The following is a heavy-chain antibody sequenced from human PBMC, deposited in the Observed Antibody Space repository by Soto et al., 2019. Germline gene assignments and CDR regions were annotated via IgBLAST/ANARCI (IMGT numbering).Heavy chain of an antibody. V-gene: IGHV3-53*01. Sequence: PGGSLLLSCAASGVNVKTTYMTWVRPAPGEGLEWVSVIHNSGDVKYYADSVEGRFTISRDNAKNALFLQMDNLRAEDTAIYYCARLSGDGFWKSYSPYNLFESWGQGALVTVSS. J-gene: IGHJ5*01. CDR1: GVNVKTTY. CDR3: ARLSGDGFWKSYSPYNLFES. D-gene: IGHD3-3*01. CDR2: IHNSGDVK.